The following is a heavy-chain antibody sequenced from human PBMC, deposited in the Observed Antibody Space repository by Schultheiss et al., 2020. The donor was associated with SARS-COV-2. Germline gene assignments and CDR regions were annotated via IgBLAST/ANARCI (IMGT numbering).Heavy chain of an antibody. CDR3: ARGHSSGWYIHDY. Sequence: SETLSLTCAVYGGSFSGYYWSWIRQPPGKGLEWIGEINHSGSTNYNPSLKSRVTISVDTSKNQFSLKLSSVTAADTAVYYCARGHSSGWYIHDYWGQGILVTVSS. J-gene: IGHJ4*02. D-gene: IGHD6-19*01. CDR2: INHSGST. V-gene: IGHV4-34*01. CDR1: GGSFSGYY.